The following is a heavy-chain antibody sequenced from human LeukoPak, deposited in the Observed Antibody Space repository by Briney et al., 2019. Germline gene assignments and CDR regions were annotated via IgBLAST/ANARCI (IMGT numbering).Heavy chain of an antibody. V-gene: IGHV3-7*01. Sequence: GGSLRLSCAASGFTFSSYWMSWVRQAPGKGLEWVANIKQDGSEKYYVDSVKGRFTISRDNAKNSLYLQMNSLRAEDTAVYYCARGANMGVYYYYGMDVWGQGTTVIVSS. CDR3: ARGANMGVYYYYGMDV. CDR2: IKQDGSEK. D-gene: IGHD1-26*01. J-gene: IGHJ6*02. CDR1: GFTFSSYW.